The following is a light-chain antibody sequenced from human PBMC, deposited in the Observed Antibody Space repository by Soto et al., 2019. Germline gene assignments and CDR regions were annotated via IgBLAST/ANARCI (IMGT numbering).Light chain of an antibody. CDR2: AAS. Sequence: DFQMTQSPSSLSASIGDRVTITCRASQSIRTYLNWYQQKPGKAPQLLIYAASRLQSGVPSRFSGSGSGTDFTLTISSLPPEDFATYYCQQSYSTMATFGQGTKVEIK. CDR3: QQSYSTMAT. V-gene: IGKV1-39*01. CDR1: QSIRTY. J-gene: IGKJ1*01.